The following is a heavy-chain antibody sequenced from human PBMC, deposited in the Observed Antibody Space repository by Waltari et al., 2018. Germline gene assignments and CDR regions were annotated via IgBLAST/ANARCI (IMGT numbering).Heavy chain of an antibody. CDR3: ATDPLHMVRGVKNEGAY. Sequence: EVQLLESGGGLVQPGGSLRLSCAASGFTFSSYAMSWVRQAPGKGLEWVSAISGSGGSTNYADSVKGRFTISRDNSKNTLYLQMNSLRAEDTAVYYCATDPLHMVRGVKNEGAYWGQGTLVTVSS. J-gene: IGHJ4*02. D-gene: IGHD3-10*01. CDR2: ISGSGGST. CDR1: GFTFSSYA. V-gene: IGHV3-23*01.